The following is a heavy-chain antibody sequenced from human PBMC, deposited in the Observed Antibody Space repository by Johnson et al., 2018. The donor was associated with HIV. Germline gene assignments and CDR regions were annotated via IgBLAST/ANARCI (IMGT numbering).Heavy chain of an antibody. V-gene: IGHV3-NL1*01. CDR1: GFTFSTYG. Sequence: QVQLVESGGGVVQPGRSLRLSCAASGFTFSTYGMHWVRQAPGKGLKWVSLIYTGDSTSYADSVKGRFTISRDNSKNTLYLQMNTLRAGDPAVYYCAREAGAFDIWGQGTTVTVSS. CDR3: AREAGAFDI. J-gene: IGHJ3*02. CDR2: IYTGDST. D-gene: IGHD3-10*01.